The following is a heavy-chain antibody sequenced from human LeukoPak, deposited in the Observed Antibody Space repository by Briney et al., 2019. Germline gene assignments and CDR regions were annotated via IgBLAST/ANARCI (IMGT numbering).Heavy chain of an antibody. V-gene: IGHV4-4*07. CDR3: ARGVYCSGDSCYYYYYYMDV. CDR2: IYTSGST. CDR1: GGSISAYY. J-gene: IGHJ6*03. Sequence: SETLSLTCTVSGGSISAYYWSWIRQPAGKGLEWIGRIYTSGSTNYNPSLKSRVTISVDKSKNQLSLKLSSVTAADTAVYYCARGVYCSGDSCYYYYYYMDVWGKGTTVTVSS. D-gene: IGHD2-15*01.